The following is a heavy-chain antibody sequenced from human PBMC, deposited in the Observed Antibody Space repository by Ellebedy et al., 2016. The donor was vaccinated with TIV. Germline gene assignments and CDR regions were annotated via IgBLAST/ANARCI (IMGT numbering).Heavy chain of an antibody. Sequence: GESLKISCAASGISISDYAINWVRQAPGKGLEWVSGIDTGGSTIDYADSVKGRFTISRDNAKNTLYLQINSLRAEDTAVYYCTRAGNYRHDYWGQGTLVTVSS. CDR3: TRAGNYRHDY. V-gene: IGHV3-74*01. J-gene: IGHJ4*02. D-gene: IGHD1-7*01. CDR2: IDTGGSTI. CDR1: GISISDYA.